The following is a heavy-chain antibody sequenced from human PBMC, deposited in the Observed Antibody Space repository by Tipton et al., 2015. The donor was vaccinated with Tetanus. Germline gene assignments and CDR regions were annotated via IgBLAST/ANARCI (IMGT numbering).Heavy chain of an antibody. CDR1: GYTFTSYG. CDR3: ARWAGITMVRGVIIGPYYFDY. CDR2: ISAYNGNT. D-gene: IGHD3-10*01. J-gene: IGHJ4*02. V-gene: IGHV1-18*04. Sequence: QLVQSGAEVKKPGASVKVSCKASGYTFTSYGISWVRQAPRQGLEWMGWISAYNGNTKYAQKLQGIVTMTTDTSTSTAYMELRSLRSDDTAVYYCARWAGITMVRGVIIGPYYFDYWGQGTLVTVSS.